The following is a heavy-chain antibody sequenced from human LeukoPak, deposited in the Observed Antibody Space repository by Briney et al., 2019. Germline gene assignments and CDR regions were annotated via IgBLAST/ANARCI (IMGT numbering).Heavy chain of an antibody. D-gene: IGHD6-13*01. CDR3: AKPTSGYSSSWNAFDI. J-gene: IGHJ3*02. CDR2: IRYDVSNK. CDR1: GFTFSSYG. Sequence: GGSLRLSCAASGFTFSSYGMHWVRQAPGKGVEWGAFIRYDVSNKYYADSVKGRFTISRDNSKNTLYLQMNSLRAEDTAVYYCAKPTSGYSSSWNAFDIWGQGTMVTVSS. V-gene: IGHV3-30*02.